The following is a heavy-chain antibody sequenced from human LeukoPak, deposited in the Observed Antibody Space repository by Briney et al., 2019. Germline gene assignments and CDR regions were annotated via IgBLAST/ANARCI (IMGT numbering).Heavy chain of an antibody. CDR3: ARAALQPYAFDI. Sequence: SQTLSLTCAVSGGSINSGGYSWSWIRQPPGKCLEGIGYIYHSGSTYYNPSLKSRVTISVDRSKNQFSLKLSSVTAADTAVYYCARAALQPYAFDIWGQGTMVTVSS. CDR1: GGSINSGGYS. V-gene: IGHV4-30-2*01. J-gene: IGHJ3*02. CDR2: IYHSGST.